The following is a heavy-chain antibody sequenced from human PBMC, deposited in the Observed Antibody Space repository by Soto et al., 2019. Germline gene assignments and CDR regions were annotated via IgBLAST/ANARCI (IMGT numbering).Heavy chain of an antibody. J-gene: IGHJ6*02. CDR1: GYTFTSYV. V-gene: IGHV1-3*01. Sequence: QVQLVQSGAEVRKPGASVKVSCKASGYTFTSYVIHWVRQAPGQRLEGMGWISAGNGNTKYSQPFQGRVTITRDTSAITVYMDLSSLRSEDTAMYYCARRLEGYYYGMDVWGQGTTVTVSS. CDR3: ARRLEGYYYGMDV. D-gene: IGHD3-22*01. CDR2: ISAGNGNT.